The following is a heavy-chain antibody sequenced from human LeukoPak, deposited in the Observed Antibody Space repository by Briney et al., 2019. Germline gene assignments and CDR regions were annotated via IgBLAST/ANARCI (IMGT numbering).Heavy chain of an antibody. CDR1: GGSISSYY. CDR3: ARGYVDITNWFDP. V-gene: IGHV4-59*12. J-gene: IGHJ5*02. D-gene: IGHD5-12*01. CDR2: IYYSGST. Sequence: PSETLSLTCTVSGGSISSYYWSWIRQPPGKGLEWIGYIYYSGSTNYNPSLKSRVTISVDTSKNQFSLKLSSVTAADTAVYYCARGYVDITNWFDPWGQGTLVTVSS.